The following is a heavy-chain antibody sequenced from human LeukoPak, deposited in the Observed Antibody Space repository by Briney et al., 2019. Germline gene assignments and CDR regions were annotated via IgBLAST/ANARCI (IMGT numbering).Heavy chain of an antibody. CDR1: GGSFSGYY. V-gene: IGHV4-34*01. CDR2: INHSGST. CDR3: ARGYYYFDY. Sequence: SETLSLTCAVYGGSFSGYYWSWIRQPPGKGLEWIGEINHSGSTNYNPSLKSRVTISVDTSKNHFSLKLSSVTAADTAVYYCARGYYYFDYWGQGTLVTVSS. J-gene: IGHJ4*02. D-gene: IGHD3-10*01.